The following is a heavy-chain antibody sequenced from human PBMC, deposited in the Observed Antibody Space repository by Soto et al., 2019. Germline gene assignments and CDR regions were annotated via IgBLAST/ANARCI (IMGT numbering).Heavy chain of an antibody. J-gene: IGHJ3*02. D-gene: IGHD3-10*01. V-gene: IGHV4-39*02. CDR2: IYYSGST. Sequence: QLQLQESGPGLVKPSETLSLTCTVSGGSISSSSYYWGWIRQPPGKGLEGIGSIYYSGSTYYNPSLKRRVTISVDTSKNQFSLKLSSVTAADTAVYYCARDGDGAFDIWGQGTMVTVSS. CDR3: ARDGDGAFDI. CDR1: GGSISSSSYY.